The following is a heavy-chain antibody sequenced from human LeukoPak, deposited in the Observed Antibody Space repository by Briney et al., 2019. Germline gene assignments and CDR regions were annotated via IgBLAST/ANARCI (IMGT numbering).Heavy chain of an antibody. CDR2: ISSSGSTI. CDR3: ARGLTAMVGNWFDP. CDR1: GFTFSSYE. J-gene: IGHJ5*02. D-gene: IGHD5-18*01. Sequence: GGSLRLSCAASGFTFSSYEMNWVRQAPGKGLEWVSYISSSGSTIYYAASVKGRFTISRDNAKNSLYLQMNSLRAEDTAVYYCARGLTAMVGNWFDPWGQGTLVTVSS. V-gene: IGHV3-48*03.